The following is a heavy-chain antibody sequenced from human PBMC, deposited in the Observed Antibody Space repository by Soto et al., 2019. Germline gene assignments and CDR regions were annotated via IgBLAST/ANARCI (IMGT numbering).Heavy chain of an antibody. CDR3: ARDDCGTSRCSYYYGMDV. CDR1: GGSISSGDSY. J-gene: IGHJ6*02. CDR2: IYYSGSI. V-gene: IGHV4-30-4*01. Sequence: QVHLQESGPGLVTPSQTLSLTCTVSGGSISSGDSYWSWIRQPPGKGLEWIGYIYYSGSIFYNPSLGSRVTISVDTSKNQFSLKLSSVTAADTAVYYCARDDCGTSRCSYYYGMDVWGQGTTVTVSS. D-gene: IGHD2-21*01.